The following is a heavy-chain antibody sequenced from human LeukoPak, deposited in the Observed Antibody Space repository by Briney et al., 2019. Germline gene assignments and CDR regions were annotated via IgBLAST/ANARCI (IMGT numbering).Heavy chain of an antibody. J-gene: IGHJ4*02. D-gene: IGHD6-19*01. CDR1: GGSISSSSYY. Sequence: PSETLSLTCTVSGGSISSSSYYWSWIRQPPGKGLEWIGEINHSGSTNYNPSLKSRVTISVDTSKNQFSLKLSSVTAADTAVYYCARGLQWLVPFDYWGQGTLVTVSS. V-gene: IGHV4-39*07. CDR3: ARGLQWLVPFDY. CDR2: INHSGST.